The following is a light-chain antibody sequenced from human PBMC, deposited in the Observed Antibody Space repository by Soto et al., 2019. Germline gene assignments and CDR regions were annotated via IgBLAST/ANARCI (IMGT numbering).Light chain of an antibody. J-gene: IGLJ1*01. CDR3: NSYSSSTTLYL. V-gene: IGLV2-14*01. CDR2: DVS. Sequence: QSALTQPASVSGSPGQSITISCTGTSTDVGGYNYVSWYQQHPGKAPKLMISDVSNRPSGVSIRFSSSKSGNTASLTISGLQAEDEADYYCNSYSSSTTLYLFGTGTKLTRP. CDR1: STDVGGYNY.